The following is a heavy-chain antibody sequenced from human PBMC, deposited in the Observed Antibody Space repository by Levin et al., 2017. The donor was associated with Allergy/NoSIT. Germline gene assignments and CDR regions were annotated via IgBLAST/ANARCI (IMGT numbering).Heavy chain of an antibody. J-gene: IGHJ4*02. CDR2: ISYDGSNK. CDR3: AKEYLYYDFYSYFDY. V-gene: IGHV3-30*18. D-gene: IGHD3-3*01. Sequence: GESLKISCAASGFTFSSYGMHWVRQAPGKGLEWVAVISYDGSNKYYADSVKGRFTISRDNSKNTLYLQMNSLRAEDTAVYYCAKEYLYYDFYSYFDYWGQGTLVTVSS. CDR1: GFTFSSYG.